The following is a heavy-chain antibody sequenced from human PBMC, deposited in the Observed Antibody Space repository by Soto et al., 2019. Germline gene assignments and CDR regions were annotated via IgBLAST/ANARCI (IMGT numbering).Heavy chain of an antibody. J-gene: IGHJ4*02. CDR3: ARSVAVPGAHIDY. D-gene: IGHD6-19*01. CDR1: GGSISGSY. V-gene: IGHV4-59*07. CDR2: VYYTGST. Sequence: SDTLSLTCSGSGGSISGSYWSWIRQSPGKGLEWLGYVYYTGSTNYSPSLRSRVSISVDTSKNEFSLRLSSVTAADTAVYFCARSVAVPGAHIDYWGQGTQVTVSS.